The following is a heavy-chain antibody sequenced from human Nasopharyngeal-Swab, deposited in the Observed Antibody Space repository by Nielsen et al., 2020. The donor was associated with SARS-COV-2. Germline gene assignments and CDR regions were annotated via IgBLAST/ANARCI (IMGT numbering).Heavy chain of an antibody. CDR3: ARDKVVVVPAAIYYYAMDV. V-gene: IGHV3-74*01. D-gene: IGHD2-2*01. J-gene: IGHJ6*02. CDR1: GFNLRGYW. Sequence: GASLKISCASSGFNLRGYWVHWVRQAPGKGLVWVSRVNSDGSSRSCAESVNGLFTISRGNAKNTLYLQMNSLIAEDTAVYYCARDKVVVVPAAIYYYAMDVWGQGTTVTVSS. CDR2: VNSDGSSR.